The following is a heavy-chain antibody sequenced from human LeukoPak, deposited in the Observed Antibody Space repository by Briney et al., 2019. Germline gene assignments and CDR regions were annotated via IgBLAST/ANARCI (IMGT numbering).Heavy chain of an antibody. CDR1: GGSITSNSYY. Sequence: SETLSLTCTVSGGSITSNSYYWGWIRQPPGNGLEWIGSIYYSGSTYYNPSLKSRVTISVDTSKNQFSLKLSSVTAADTAVYYCARARSEYYYYYYMDVWGKGTTVTVSS. CDR2: IYYSGST. CDR3: ARARSEYYYYYYMDV. V-gene: IGHV4-39*07. D-gene: IGHD3-3*01. J-gene: IGHJ6*03.